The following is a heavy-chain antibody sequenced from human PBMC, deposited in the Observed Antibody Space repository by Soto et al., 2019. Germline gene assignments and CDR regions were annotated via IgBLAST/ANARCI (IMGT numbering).Heavy chain of an antibody. CDR3: ARQVLGGSWSDY. V-gene: IGHV4-59*08. CDR2: VYYSGST. CDR1: GSPISSYY. J-gene: IGHJ4*02. D-gene: IGHD2-15*01. Sequence: SETLSLTCTVSGSPISSYYWSWIRQPPGKGLEWIGYVYYSGSTNYNPSLKSRVTISVDTSKKQFSLKLSSVTAADTAVYYCARQVLGGSWSDYWGQGTLVTVSS.